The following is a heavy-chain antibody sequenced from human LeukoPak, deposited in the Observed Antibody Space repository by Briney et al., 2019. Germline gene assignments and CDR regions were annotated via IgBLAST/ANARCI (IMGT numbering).Heavy chain of an antibody. CDR1: GFTFSSYS. Sequence: PGGSLRLSCAASGFTFSSYSIDWVRQAPGKGLEWVAVVSYDGSSENYADSVKGRFTISRDNSKNTLYLQMNSLRAEDTAVYYCARDRVLYFYYGMDVWGQGTTVTVSS. CDR2: VSYDGSSE. J-gene: IGHJ6*02. D-gene: IGHD2-21*01. CDR3: ARDRVLYFYYGMDV. V-gene: IGHV3-30-3*01.